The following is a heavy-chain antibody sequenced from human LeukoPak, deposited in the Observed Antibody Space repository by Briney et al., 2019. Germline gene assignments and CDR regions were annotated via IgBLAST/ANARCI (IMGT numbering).Heavy chain of an antibody. CDR1: GGSISSYDYY. Sequence: SQTLSLTCTVSGGSISSYDYYWSWIRQPPGKGLEWIVYIYYSGSTYYNPSLKSRAIISVDRSKNQFSLKLSSVTAADTAVYYCARDRDYYGSGTEGNFDSWGQGTLVTVSS. CDR3: ARDRDYYGSGTEGNFDS. D-gene: IGHD3-10*01. V-gene: IGHV4-30-4*01. CDR2: IYYSGST. J-gene: IGHJ4*02.